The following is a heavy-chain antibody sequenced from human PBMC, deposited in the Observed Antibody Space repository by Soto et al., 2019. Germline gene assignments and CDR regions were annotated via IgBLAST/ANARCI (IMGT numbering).Heavy chain of an antibody. CDR1: GGSISRYY. CDR2: AYYSGDT. J-gene: IGHJ5*02. D-gene: IGHD2-8*01. V-gene: IGHV4-59*01. Sequence: PSETLSLTCSVSGGSISRYYWSWIRQPPGKGLEWIGYAYYSGDTGYNPSLKSRVTMAVHTSKNQVSLKLSSVTAADTAVYYCARDRSTYGGGGTGEVKENWFDPWGQGALVTVSS. CDR3: ARDRSTYGGGGTGEVKENWFDP.